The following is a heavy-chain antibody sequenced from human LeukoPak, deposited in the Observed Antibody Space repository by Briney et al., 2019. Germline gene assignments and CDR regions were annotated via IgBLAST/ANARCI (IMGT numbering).Heavy chain of an antibody. CDR2: ISAYNGNT. CDR3: ARVQRVRGVIYVGGAYYMDV. J-gene: IGHJ6*03. V-gene: IGHV1-18*04. Sequence: ASVKVSCKASGYTFTSYHMHWVRQAPGQGLEWMGWISAYNGNTNYAQKLQGRVTMTTDTSTSTAYMELRSLRSDDTAVYYCARVQRVRGVIYVGGAYYMDVWGKGTTVTVSS. CDR1: GYTFTSYH. D-gene: IGHD3-10*01.